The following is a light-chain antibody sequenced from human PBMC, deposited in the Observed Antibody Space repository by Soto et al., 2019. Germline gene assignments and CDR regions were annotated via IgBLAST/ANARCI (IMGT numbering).Light chain of an antibody. J-gene: IGKJ1*01. V-gene: IGKV1-9*01. CDR1: QGINNY. Sequence: IQLTQSPSSLSASLGDRVTITYRASQGINNYLAWYQQKPGKAPKLLMYAAASLQTGVPSRFSGSGSGTDFTLTISSLQPEDFATYYCQQFNSFPRTFGQGTKVEIK. CDR3: QQFNSFPRT. CDR2: AAA.